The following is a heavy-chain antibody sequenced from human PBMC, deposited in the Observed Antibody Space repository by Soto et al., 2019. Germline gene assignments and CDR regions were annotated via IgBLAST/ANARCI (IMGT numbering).Heavy chain of an antibody. Sequence: GGSLRLSCAASGFTFSSYSMHWVRQAPGKGLAWVSRIKTDGSSTSYADSVKGRFTISRDNAKSTLYLQMNSLRAEDTAVYYCVRESRAFDFWGQGTLVTVSS. CDR2: IKTDGSST. CDR1: GFTFSSYS. V-gene: IGHV3-74*01. CDR3: VRESRAFDF. J-gene: IGHJ4*02.